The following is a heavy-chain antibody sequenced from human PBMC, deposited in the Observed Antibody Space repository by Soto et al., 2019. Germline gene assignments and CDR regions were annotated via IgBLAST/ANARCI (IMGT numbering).Heavy chain of an antibody. V-gene: IGHV1-69*06. D-gene: IGHD3-16*02. CDR3: ATLSTFWGVIVPTSLDY. Sequence: QVQLVQSGAEVKKPGSSVKVSCKASGGTFSSYAISWVRQAPGQGLEWMGGIIPIFGTANYAQKFQGRVTITADKSTSTAYMELSSLRSEDTAVYYCATLSTFWGVIVPTSLDYWGQGTLVTVSS. CDR1: GGTFSSYA. CDR2: IIPIFGTA. J-gene: IGHJ4*02.